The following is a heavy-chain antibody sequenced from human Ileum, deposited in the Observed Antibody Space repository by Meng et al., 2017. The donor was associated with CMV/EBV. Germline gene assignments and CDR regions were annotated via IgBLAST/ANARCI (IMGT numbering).Heavy chain of an antibody. J-gene: IGHJ5*02. Sequence: GESLKISCAASGFTFSNAWMSWVRQAPGKGLEWVGHIKTKTDDGTTDYAAPVQGRFTISRDDSENILYLQMNSLKTEDTAVYYCTTFYSSSSLWFDPWGQGTLVTVSS. CDR2: IKTKTDDGTT. V-gene: IGHV3-15*01. CDR3: TTFYSSSSLWFDP. CDR1: GFTFSNAW. D-gene: IGHD6-6*01.